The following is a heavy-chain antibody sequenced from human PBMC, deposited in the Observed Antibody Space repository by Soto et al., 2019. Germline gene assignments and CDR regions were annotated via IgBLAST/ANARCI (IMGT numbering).Heavy chain of an antibody. CDR1: GGSITGYH. CDR2: THGSGIT. J-gene: IGHJ4*02. Sequence: QVQLQESGPGLVKPSETLSLTCTVSGGSITGYHWSWIRQPPGKGLEWIGYTHGSGITKYNPSLQSRVTISVDTSKNHLSLKLRSVTASGTAVYYCASYIEGGGGRGYWGQGHLLTVSS. V-gene: IGHV4-59*01. D-gene: IGHD1-26*01. CDR3: ASYIEGGGGRGY.